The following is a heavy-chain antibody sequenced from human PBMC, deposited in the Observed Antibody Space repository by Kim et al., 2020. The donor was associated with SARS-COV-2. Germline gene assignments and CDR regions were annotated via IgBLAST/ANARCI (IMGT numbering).Heavy chain of an antibody. J-gene: IGHJ4*02. Sequence: GGSLRLSCAASGFTFSASAMHWVRQASGKGLEWVGRIRNKSDNYATAYAASVKGRFTVSRDDSKNTAYLQMHSLKTEDTAVYYCTPDSSTWPIDYWGQGTLVTVSS. CDR3: TPDSSTWPIDY. V-gene: IGHV3-73*01. CDR2: IRNKSDNYAT. CDR1: GFTFSASA. D-gene: IGHD6-13*01.